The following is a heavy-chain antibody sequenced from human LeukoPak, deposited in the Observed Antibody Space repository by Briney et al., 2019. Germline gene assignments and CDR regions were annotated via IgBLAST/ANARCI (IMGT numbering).Heavy chain of an antibody. V-gene: IGHV4-4*07. J-gene: IGHJ6*02. Sequence: SETLSLTCTVSGGSISSYYWSWIRQPAGKGLEWIGRIYTSGSTNYNPSLKSRVTMSVDTSKNQFSLKLSSVTAADTAVYYCARAPKNYYGSGSYYMSINGMDVWGQGTTVTVSS. CDR2: IYTSGST. CDR3: ARAPKNYYGSGSYYMSINGMDV. CDR1: GGSISSYY. D-gene: IGHD3-10*01.